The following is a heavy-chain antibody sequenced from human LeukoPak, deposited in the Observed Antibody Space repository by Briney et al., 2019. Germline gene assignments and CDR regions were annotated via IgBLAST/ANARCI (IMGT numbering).Heavy chain of an antibody. CDR1: GFTFSSYA. V-gene: IGHV3-23*01. CDR3: AKVGEWLFYTYYFDY. D-gene: IGHD3-3*01. CDR2: ISGSGGST. Sequence: PGGSLRLSCAASGFTFSSYAMSWVRQAPGKGLEWVSAISGSGGSTYYADSVKGRFTISRDNSKNTLYLQMNSLRAEDTAVYYCAKVGEWLFYTYYFDYWGQGTLVTVSS. J-gene: IGHJ4*02.